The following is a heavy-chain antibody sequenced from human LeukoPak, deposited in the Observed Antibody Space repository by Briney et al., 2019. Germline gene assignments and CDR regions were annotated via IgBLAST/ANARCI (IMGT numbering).Heavy chain of an antibody. CDR2: INHSGST. J-gene: IGHJ4*02. Sequence: SETLSLTCAVYGGSFSGYYWSWLRQPPGKGLEWIGEINHSGSTNYNPSLKSRVTISVDTSKNQFSLKLSSVTAADTAVYYCARGKEAPDILPGYPHAPFDYWGQGTLVTVSS. CDR3: ARGKEAPDILPGYPHAPFDY. V-gene: IGHV4-34*01. CDR1: GGSFSGYY. D-gene: IGHD3-9*01.